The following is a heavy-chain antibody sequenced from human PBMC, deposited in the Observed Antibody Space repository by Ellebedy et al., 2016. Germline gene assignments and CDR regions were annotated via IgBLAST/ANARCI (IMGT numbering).Heavy chain of an antibody. CDR1: GGTFSSYA. Sequence: SVKVSXKASGGTFSSYAISWVRQAPGQGLEWMGGIIPIFGTANYAQKFQGRVTITADKSTSTAYMELSSLRSEDTAVYYCARDQGPSIVGGWFNPWGQGTLVTVSS. CDR2: IIPIFGTA. J-gene: IGHJ5*02. V-gene: IGHV1-69*06. CDR3: ARDQGPSIVGGWFNP. D-gene: IGHD2-15*01.